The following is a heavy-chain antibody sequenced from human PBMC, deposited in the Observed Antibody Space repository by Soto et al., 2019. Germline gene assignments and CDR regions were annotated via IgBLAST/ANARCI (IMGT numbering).Heavy chain of an antibody. Sequence: SETLSLTCTVSGASISSGDYYGSWTRQSPGKGLEWIGYIYYNGNIYSNPSLKSRLTISLDTSQNHFSLKLSSVTAADTALYFCARATSGDWDEGVYFDSWGQGTLVTVSS. D-gene: IGHD2-21*02. CDR3: ARATSGDWDEGVYFDS. V-gene: IGHV4-30-4*01. J-gene: IGHJ4*02. CDR2: IYYNGNI. CDR1: GASISSGDYY.